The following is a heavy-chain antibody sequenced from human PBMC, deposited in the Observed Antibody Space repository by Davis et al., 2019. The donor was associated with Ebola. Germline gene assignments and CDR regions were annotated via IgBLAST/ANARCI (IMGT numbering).Heavy chain of an antibody. J-gene: IGHJ4*02. CDR2: INAGNGNT. V-gene: IGHV1-3*01. Sequence: AASVKVSCKASGYTFTSYAMHWVRQAPGQRLEWMGWINAGNGNTKYSQKFQGRVTITADKSTSTAYMELSSLRSEDTAVYYCAKGSLVVVPAACDYWGQGTLVTVSS. CDR1: GYTFTSYA. CDR3: AKGSLVVVPAACDY. D-gene: IGHD2-2*01.